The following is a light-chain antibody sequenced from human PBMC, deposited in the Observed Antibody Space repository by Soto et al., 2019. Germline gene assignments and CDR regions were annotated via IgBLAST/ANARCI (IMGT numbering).Light chain of an antibody. Sequence: QSALTQPASVSGSPGQSITISCTGTSSDVGSYNLVSWYQQHPGKAPQLMIYEVSRRPSGVSNRFSGSKSGNTASLTISGLQAEDEADYYCCSYAGSSFYVFGTGTKVTVL. CDR3: CSYAGSSFYV. V-gene: IGLV2-23*02. CDR2: EVS. J-gene: IGLJ1*01. CDR1: SSDVGSYNL.